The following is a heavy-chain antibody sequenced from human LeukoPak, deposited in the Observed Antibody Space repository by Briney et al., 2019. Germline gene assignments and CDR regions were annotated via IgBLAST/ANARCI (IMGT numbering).Heavy chain of an antibody. V-gene: IGHV4-4*07. CDR2: IYTSGST. Sequence: SETLSLTCTVSGGSISSYYWSWIRQPAGKGLEWIGRIYTSGSTNYNPSLKSRVTMSVDTSKNQFSLKLSSVTAADTAVYYCARAGYDILTGYYCFDYWGQGTLVTVSS. CDR1: GGSISSYY. J-gene: IGHJ4*02. D-gene: IGHD3-9*01. CDR3: ARAGYDILTGYYCFDY.